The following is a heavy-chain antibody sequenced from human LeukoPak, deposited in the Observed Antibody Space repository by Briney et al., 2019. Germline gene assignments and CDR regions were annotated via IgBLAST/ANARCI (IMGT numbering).Heavy chain of an antibody. V-gene: IGHV4-38-2*02. CDR2: IYHSGST. J-gene: IGHJ5*02. CDR1: GYFISSDYY. D-gene: IGHD2-2*01. CDR3: ARLPNLGYCSSTSCPGFDP. Sequence: SETLSLTCTVSGYFISSDYYWGWIRQPPGKGLEWMGSIYHSGSTYCNPSLKSRVTISVDTSKNQFSLKLSSVTAADTAVYYCARLPNLGYCSSTSCPGFDPWGQGTLVTVSS.